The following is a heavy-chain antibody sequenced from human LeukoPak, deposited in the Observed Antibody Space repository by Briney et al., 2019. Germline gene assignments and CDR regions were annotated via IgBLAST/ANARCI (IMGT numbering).Heavy chain of an antibody. CDR3: AREGIAVSYYDFWSGTLPGWYFDL. CDR2: IYYSGST. J-gene: IGHJ2*01. Sequence: PSETLSLTCTVSGGSLSSGDYYWRWIRQPPGKGLEWIGYIYYSGSTYYNPSLKSRVTISVDTSKNQFSLKLSSVTAADTAVYYCAREGIAVSYYDFWSGTLPGWYFDLWGRGTLVTVSS. CDR1: GGSLSSGDYY. V-gene: IGHV4-30-4*01. D-gene: IGHD3-3*01.